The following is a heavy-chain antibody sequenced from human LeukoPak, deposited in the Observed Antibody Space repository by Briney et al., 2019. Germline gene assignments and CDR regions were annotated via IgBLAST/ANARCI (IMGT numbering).Heavy chain of an antibody. CDR2: INTNTGNP. CDR1: GYTFTSYA. V-gene: IGHV7-4-1*02. D-gene: IGHD2-15*01. Sequence: ASVKVSCKASGYTFTSYAMNWVRQAPGQGLEWMGWINTNTGNPTYAQGFTGRFVFSLDTSVSTAYLQISSLKAEDTAVYYCAGAHCSGGSCYSVDFDYWGQGTLVTVSS. J-gene: IGHJ4*02. CDR3: AGAHCSGGSCYSVDFDY.